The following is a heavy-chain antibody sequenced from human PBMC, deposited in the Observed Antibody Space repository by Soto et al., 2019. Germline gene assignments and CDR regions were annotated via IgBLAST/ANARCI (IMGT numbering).Heavy chain of an antibody. V-gene: IGHV4-59*01. D-gene: IGHD3-3*01. CDR3: ARDQVTIFGVVPTGWFDP. CDR2: IYYSGST. CDR1: GGSISSYY. Sequence: TSETLSLTCTVSGGSISSYYWSWIRQPPGKGLEWIGYIYYSGSTNYKPSLKSRVTISVDTSKNQFSLKLSSVTAADTAVYYCARDQVTIFGVVPTGWFDPWGQGTLVTVSS. J-gene: IGHJ5*02.